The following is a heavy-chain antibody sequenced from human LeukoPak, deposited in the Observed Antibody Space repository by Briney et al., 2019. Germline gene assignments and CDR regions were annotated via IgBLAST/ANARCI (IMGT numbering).Heavy chain of an antibody. CDR2: IYSGGST. J-gene: IGHJ4*02. Sequence: TGGSLRLSCVASGFTVSSNYMSWVRQAPGKGLEWVSVIYSGGSTYYADSVKGRFTISRDNSKNTLYLQLNSLRAEDTAVYYCARDLGYSSGWYGDYWGQGTLVTVSS. CDR1: GFTVSSNY. D-gene: IGHD6-19*01. CDR3: ARDLGYSSGWYGDY. V-gene: IGHV3-53*01.